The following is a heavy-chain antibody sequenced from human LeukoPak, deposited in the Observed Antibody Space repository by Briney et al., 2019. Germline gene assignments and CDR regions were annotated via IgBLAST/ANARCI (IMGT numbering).Heavy chain of an antibody. CDR2: ISGSGGST. Sequence: GGSLRLSCAASGFTFSSYAMSWIRQAPGKGLEWVSAISGSGGSTYYADSVKGRFTISRDNSKNTLYLQMNSLRAEDTAVYYCAKALFGVVIMPFYYWGQGTLVTVSS. V-gene: IGHV3-23*01. CDR1: GFTFSSYA. CDR3: AKALFGVVIMPFYY. D-gene: IGHD3-3*01. J-gene: IGHJ4*02.